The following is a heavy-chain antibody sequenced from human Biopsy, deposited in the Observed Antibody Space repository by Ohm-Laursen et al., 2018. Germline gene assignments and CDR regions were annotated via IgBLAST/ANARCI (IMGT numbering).Heavy chain of an antibody. D-gene: IGHD3-16*01. CDR3: ARDSRGGHLNTTLITGKNLDS. Sequence: SQTLSLTCTVSRDSISNYYWTWIRQSPGKGLEWIGYIYYTGSTNYNPSVKSRVTISVDTSKNQFSLKLNSVTAADTALYFCARDSRGGHLNTTLITGKNLDSWGQGSLVTVSS. CDR1: RDSISNYY. CDR2: IYYTGST. V-gene: IGHV4-59*01. J-gene: IGHJ4*02.